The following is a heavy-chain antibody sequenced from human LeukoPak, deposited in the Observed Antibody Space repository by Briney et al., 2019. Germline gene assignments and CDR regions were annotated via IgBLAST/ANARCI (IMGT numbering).Heavy chain of an antibody. CDR2: ISSGGGST. CDR1: GISFNRYD. D-gene: IGHD3-10*01. J-gene: IGHJ4*02. Sequence: GGSLRLSCAASGISFNRYDMSWVRLGPGKGLEWVAAISSGGGSTYYTDSVKGRFTISRDNSKNTLYLQMNSLRAEDTAVYYCAKDLQWFGESRDYWGQGTLVTVSS. CDR3: AKDLQWFGESRDY. V-gene: IGHV3-23*01.